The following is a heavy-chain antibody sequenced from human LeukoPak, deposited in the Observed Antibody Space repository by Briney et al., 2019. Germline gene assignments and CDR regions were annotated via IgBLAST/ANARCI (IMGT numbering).Heavy chain of an antibody. V-gene: IGHV3-23*01. CDR1: GSTFANYA. D-gene: IGHD6-19*01. J-gene: IGHJ4*02. Sequence: GGSLRLSCAASGSTFANYAMNWVRQASGKGLEWVSTISGSGGSTYYADSVKGRFTISRDNSKNTLYLQMNSLSAEDTAIYYCAKAAGYNSGWFHYWGQGTLVTVSS. CDR3: AKAAGYNSGWFHY. CDR2: ISGSGGST.